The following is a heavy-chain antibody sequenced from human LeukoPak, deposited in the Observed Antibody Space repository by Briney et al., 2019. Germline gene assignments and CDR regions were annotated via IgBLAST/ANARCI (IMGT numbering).Heavy chain of an antibody. CDR2: ISSDGSAE. CDR3: TSHLLWFGESAADY. Sequence: GTSLRLSCAASGFTFSTYPMHWVRQAPDKGLEWVAVISSDGSAETYTDSVKGRFTISRDNPKNTLYLQMSSLRAEDTAVYYCTSHLLWFGESAADYWGQGTLVTVSS. CDR1: GFTFSTYP. J-gene: IGHJ4*02. V-gene: IGHV3-30-3*01. D-gene: IGHD3-10*01.